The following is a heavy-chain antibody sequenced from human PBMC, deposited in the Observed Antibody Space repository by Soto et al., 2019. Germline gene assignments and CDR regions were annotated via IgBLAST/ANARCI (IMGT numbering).Heavy chain of an antibody. J-gene: IGHJ6*02. D-gene: IGHD6-13*01. V-gene: IGHV4-59*01. Sequence: SETLSLTCTVSGGSISSYYWSWIRQPPGKGLEWIGYIYYSGSTNYNPSLKSRVTISVDTSKNQFSLKLSSVTAADTAVYYCAREGHQGSWYKGYYYYGMDVWGQGTTVTVSS. CDR3: AREGHQGSWYKGYYYYGMDV. CDR2: IYYSGST. CDR1: GGSISSYY.